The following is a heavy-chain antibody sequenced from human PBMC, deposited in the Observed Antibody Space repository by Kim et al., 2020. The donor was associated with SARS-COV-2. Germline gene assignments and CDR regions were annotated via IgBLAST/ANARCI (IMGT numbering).Heavy chain of an antibody. CDR3: ARDRSTSYNVFDN. D-gene: IGHD2-2*01. V-gene: IGHV3-21*01. CDR2: ITYSSSYI. J-gene: IGHJ3*02. CDR1: GFTFSSYS. Sequence: GGSLRLSCAASGFTFSSYSMNWVRQAPGKGLEWVSFITYSSSYIYYADSVKGRFTISRDNSKNSLYLQMNSLRAEDTAVYYCARDRSTSYNVFDNWGQGTMVTVSS.